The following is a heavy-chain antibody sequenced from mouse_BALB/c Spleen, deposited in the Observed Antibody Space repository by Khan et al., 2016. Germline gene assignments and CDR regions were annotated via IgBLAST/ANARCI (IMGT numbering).Heavy chain of an antibody. CDR2: IDPYNGNT. Sequence: VQLQQSGPELVKPGASVKVSCKASGYTFTSYNMYWVKQSHGENLEWIGYIDPYNGNTTYNQKFKGKATLTVDKSSSTAYMHLNSLTSDDSAVYYCASDLLWYAMDYWGQGTSVTVSS. CDR3: ASDLLWYAMDY. D-gene: IGHD2-1*01. V-gene: IGHV1S135*01. CDR1: GYTFTSYN. J-gene: IGHJ4*01.